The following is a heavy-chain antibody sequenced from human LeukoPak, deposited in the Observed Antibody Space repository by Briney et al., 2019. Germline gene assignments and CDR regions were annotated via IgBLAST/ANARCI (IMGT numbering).Heavy chain of an antibody. CDR1: GFTLKNAW. CDR3: ATGTEQQWLSLDY. CDR2: IRSKTDGGTT. J-gene: IGHJ4*02. Sequence: GGSLRLSCVASGFTLKNAWMSWVRQAPGKGLEWVGRIRSKTDGGTTDYAAPRKGRFTISRDDSKNTLYLQMNSLKTEDTAVYFCATGTEQQWLSLDYWGQGTLVTVSS. D-gene: IGHD6-19*01. V-gene: IGHV3-15*01.